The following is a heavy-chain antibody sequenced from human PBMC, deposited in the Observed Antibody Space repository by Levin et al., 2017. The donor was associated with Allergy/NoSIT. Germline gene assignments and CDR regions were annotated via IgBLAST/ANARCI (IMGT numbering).Heavy chain of an antibody. V-gene: IGHV1-69*01. D-gene: IGHD6-13*01. CDR2: IIPIFGTA. CDR1: GGTFSSYA. J-gene: IGHJ4*02. CDR3: ARPREAGKGGYFDY. Sequence: KISCKASGGTFSSYAISWVRQAPGQGLEWMGGIIPIFGTANYAQKFQGRVTITADESTSTAYMELSSLRSEDTAVYYCARPREAGKGGYFDYWGQGTLVTVSS.